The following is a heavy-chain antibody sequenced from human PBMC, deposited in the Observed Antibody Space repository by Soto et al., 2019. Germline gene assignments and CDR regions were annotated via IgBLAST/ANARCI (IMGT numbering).Heavy chain of an antibody. V-gene: IGHV3-30*18. D-gene: IGHD3-10*01. J-gene: IGHJ4*02. CDR3: AKGTYYYGSAPYYFDY. Sequence: GGSLRLSCVASGFTFSGYGMHWVRQAPGKGLEWVAVMSNDGSNKYYADSVKGRFAISRDNSKNMLYLQMNSLRTEDTAVYYCAKGTYYYGSAPYYFDYWGQGTLVTVSS. CDR1: GFTFSGYG. CDR2: MSNDGSNK.